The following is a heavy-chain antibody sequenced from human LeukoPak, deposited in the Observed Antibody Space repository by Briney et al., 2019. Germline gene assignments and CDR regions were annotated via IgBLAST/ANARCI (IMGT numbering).Heavy chain of an antibody. Sequence: ASVKVSCKASGYTFTGYYMHWARQAPGQGLEWMGWINPNSGGTNYAQKFQGRVTMTRDTSISTAYMELSRLRSDDTAVYYCASGIAAAGTIGNWFDPWGQGTLVTVSS. J-gene: IGHJ5*02. V-gene: IGHV1-2*02. CDR2: INPNSGGT. D-gene: IGHD6-13*01. CDR3: ASGIAAAGTIGNWFDP. CDR1: GYTFTGYY.